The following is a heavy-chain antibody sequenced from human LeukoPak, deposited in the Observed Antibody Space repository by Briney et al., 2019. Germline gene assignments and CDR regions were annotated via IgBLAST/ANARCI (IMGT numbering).Heavy chain of an antibody. D-gene: IGHD2-15*01. Sequence: SETLSLTCSVSGAPLKSHYWTWIRQSPGKGLEWIGYIYYTGTTNYNPSLKSRVTISVDTSKNQFSLKLSSVTAADTAVYYCARGGWRLDYWGQGTLVTVSS. J-gene: IGHJ4*02. CDR1: GAPLKSHY. CDR3: ARGGWRLDY. CDR2: IYYTGTT. V-gene: IGHV4-59*11.